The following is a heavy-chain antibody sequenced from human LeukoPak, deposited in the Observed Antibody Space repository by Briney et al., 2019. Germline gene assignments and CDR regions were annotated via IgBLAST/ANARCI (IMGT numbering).Heavy chain of an antibody. D-gene: IGHD3-3*01. Sequence: SETLSLTCTVSDGSISSATYYWGWIRQPPNKGLDWIGSFFYTGSTYYSPSLKSRVTISVGTSENQVSLKLSSVTAADTAVYYCASARFLHWFDPWGQGTLVTVSS. CDR2: FFYTGST. CDR1: DGSISSATYY. CDR3: ASARFLHWFDP. V-gene: IGHV4-39*07. J-gene: IGHJ5*02.